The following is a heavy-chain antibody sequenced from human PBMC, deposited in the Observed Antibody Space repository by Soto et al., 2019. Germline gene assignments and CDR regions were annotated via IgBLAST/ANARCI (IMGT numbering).Heavy chain of an antibody. CDR3: TTGSHDFWSGYFDY. Sequence: GESLKISCAASGFTFSNAWMSWVRQAPGKGLEWVGRIKSKTDGGTTDYAAPVKGRFTISRDDSKNTLYLQMNSLKTEDTAVYYCTTGSHDFWSGYFDYWGQGTLVTVSS. V-gene: IGHV3-15*01. CDR2: IKSKTDGGTT. J-gene: IGHJ4*02. D-gene: IGHD3-3*01. CDR1: GFTFSNAW.